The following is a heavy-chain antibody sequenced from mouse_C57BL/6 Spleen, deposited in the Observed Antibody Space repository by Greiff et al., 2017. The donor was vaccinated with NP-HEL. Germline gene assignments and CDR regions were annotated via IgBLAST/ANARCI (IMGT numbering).Heavy chain of an antibody. Sequence: EVKLVESGGGLVKPGESLKLSCESNEYEFPSHDMSWVRKTPAKRLELVADIISDGGSTYYPDTMARRFIISRDNTKKTLYLQMSSLRSEDTAMYYCARQGRTGYFDVWGTGTTVTVSS. CDR1: EYEFPSHD. CDR3: ARQGRTGYFDV. V-gene: IGHV5-2*03. D-gene: IGHD3-3*01. J-gene: IGHJ1*03. CDR2: IISDGGST.